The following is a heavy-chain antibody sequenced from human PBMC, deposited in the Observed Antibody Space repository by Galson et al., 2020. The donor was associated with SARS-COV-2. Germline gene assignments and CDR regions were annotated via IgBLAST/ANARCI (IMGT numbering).Heavy chain of an antibody. J-gene: IGHJ6*02. CDR3: ARDPTDYLMTPYYGMDV. Sequence: ETSETLSLTCTVSGGSISSNYWSWIRQPPGKGLEWIGYIYYSGSTNYNPSLKSRVTISVDTSKNQFSLKLSSVTAADTAVYYCARDPTDYLMTPYYGMDVWGQGTTVTVSS. V-gene: IGHV4-59*01. CDR2: IYYSGST. D-gene: IGHD4-17*01. CDR1: GGSISSNY.